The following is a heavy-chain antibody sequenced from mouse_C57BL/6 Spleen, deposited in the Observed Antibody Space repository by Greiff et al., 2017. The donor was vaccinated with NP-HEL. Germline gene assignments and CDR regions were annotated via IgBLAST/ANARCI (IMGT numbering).Heavy chain of an antibody. D-gene: IGHD1-1*01. CDR1: GYTFTDYN. V-gene: IGHV1-22*01. CDR2: INPNNGGT. CDR3: AREYYYGRNYFDY. Sequence: VQLQQSGPELVKPGASVKMSCKASGYTFTDYNMHWVKQSHGKSLEWIGYINPNNGGTSYNQKFKGKATLTVNKSSSTAYMELRSLTSEDSAVYYCAREYYYGRNYFDYWGQGTTLTVSS. J-gene: IGHJ2*01.